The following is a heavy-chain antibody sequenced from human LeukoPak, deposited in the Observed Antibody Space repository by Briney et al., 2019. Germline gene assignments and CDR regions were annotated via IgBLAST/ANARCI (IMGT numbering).Heavy chain of an antibody. V-gene: IGHV3-13*01. CDR3: ARVVGYSGYDFLYYYGMDV. D-gene: IGHD5-12*01. CDR1: GFTFSSYD. CDR2: IGTAGDT. Sequence: GGSLRLSCAASGFTFSSYDMHWVRQATGKGLEWVSAIGTAGDTYYPGSVKGRFTISRENAKNSLYLQMNSLRAEDTAVYHCARVVGYSGYDFLYYYGMDVWGQGTTVTVSS. J-gene: IGHJ6*02.